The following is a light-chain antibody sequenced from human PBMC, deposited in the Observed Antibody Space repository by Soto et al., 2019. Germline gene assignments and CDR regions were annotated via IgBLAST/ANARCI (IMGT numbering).Light chain of an antibody. V-gene: IGKV3-15*01. J-gene: IGKJ1*01. Sequence: EMVMTQSPDTLSVSPEERATLSCRASQSVSSNLAWYQQKPGQAPRLLIYGASTRATGIPARFSGSGSGTEFTLTISSLQSEDFAVYDCQQYNNWPPTWTLGQGTKVEIK. CDR3: QQYNNWPPTWT. CDR1: QSVSSN. CDR2: GAS.